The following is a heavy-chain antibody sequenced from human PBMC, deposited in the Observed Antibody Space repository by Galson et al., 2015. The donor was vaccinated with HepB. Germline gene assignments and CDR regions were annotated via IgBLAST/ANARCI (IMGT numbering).Heavy chain of an antibody. CDR3: ARAPALRFLEWLADP. V-gene: IGHV3-21*01. CDR1: GFTFSSYS. CDR2: ISSSSSYI. Sequence: SLRLSCAASGFTFSSYSMNWVRQAPGKGLEWVSSISSSSSYIYYADSVKGRFTISRDNAKSSLYLQMNSLRAEDTAVYYCARAPALRFLEWLADPWGQGTLVTVSS. J-gene: IGHJ5*02. D-gene: IGHD3-3*01.